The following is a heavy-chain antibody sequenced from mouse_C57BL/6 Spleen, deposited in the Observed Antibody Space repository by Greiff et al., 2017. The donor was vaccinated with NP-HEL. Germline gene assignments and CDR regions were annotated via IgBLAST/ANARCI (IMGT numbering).Heavy chain of an antibody. CDR2: ISSGSSTI. D-gene: IGHD2-4*01. CDR3: ATEVITTRYYYAMDY. CDR1: GFTFSDYG. J-gene: IGHJ4*01. V-gene: IGHV5-17*01. Sequence: EVQLVESGGGLVKPGGSLKLSCAASGFTFSDYGMHWVRQAPEKGLEWVAYISSGSSTIYYADTVKGRFTISRDNAKNTLFLQMTSLRSEDTAMYYCATEVITTRYYYAMDYWGQGTSVTVSS.